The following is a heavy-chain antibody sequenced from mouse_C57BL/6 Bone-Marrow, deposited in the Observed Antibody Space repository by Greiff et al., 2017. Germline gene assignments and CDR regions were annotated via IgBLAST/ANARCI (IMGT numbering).Heavy chain of an antibody. CDR1: GYSITSGYD. CDR3: ARGHCSSYTWFAY. D-gene: IGHD1-1*01. Sequence: VQLKQSGPGMVKPSQSLSLTCTVTGYSITSGYDWHWIRHFPGNKLEWMGYISYSGSTNYNPSLKSRISITHDTSKNHFFLKLNSVTTEDPATYYCARGHCSSYTWFAYGGQGTLVTVSA. J-gene: IGHJ3*01. V-gene: IGHV3-1*01. CDR2: ISYSGST.